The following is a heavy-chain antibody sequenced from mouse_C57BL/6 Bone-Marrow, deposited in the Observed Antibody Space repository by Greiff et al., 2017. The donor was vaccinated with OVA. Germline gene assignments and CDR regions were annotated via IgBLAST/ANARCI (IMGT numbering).Heavy chain of an antibody. CDR1: GYTFTSYD. CDR3: ASGGYYGSSSYYFDY. V-gene: IGHV1-85*01. Sequence: QVHVKQSGPELVMPGASVKLSCKASGYTFTSYDINWVKQRPGQGLEWIGWIYPRDGSTKYNEKFKGKATLTVDTSSSTAYMELHSLTSEDSAVYFCASGGYYGSSSYYFDYWGQGTTLTVSS. J-gene: IGHJ2*01. D-gene: IGHD1-1*01. CDR2: IYPRDGST.